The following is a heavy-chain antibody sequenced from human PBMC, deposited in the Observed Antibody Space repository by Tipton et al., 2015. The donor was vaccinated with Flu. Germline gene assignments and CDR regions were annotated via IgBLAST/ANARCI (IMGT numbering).Heavy chain of an antibody. D-gene: IGHD2-15*01. CDR2: ISAHNGNT. CDR3: AREGHCSGGSCYGWYFDL. CDR1: GYTFTSYG. Sequence: QLVQSGAEVKKPGASVKVSCKASGYTFTSYGISWVRQAPGQGLEWMGWISAHNGNTAYAQKLQDRVTVTTDTSTSTAYMELRSLISDDTAVYYCAREGHCSGGSCYGWYFDLWGRGTLVTVSS. J-gene: IGHJ2*01. V-gene: IGHV1-18*01.